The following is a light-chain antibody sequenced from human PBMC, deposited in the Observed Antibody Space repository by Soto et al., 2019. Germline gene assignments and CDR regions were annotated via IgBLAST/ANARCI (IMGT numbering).Light chain of an antibody. Sequence: DLQMTQSPTTLSASVGDRVIITCRASQRMSAWLAWYQQKPGKAPTLLIYDASSLGNGVPSRFSGSGSGTDFTLTISSLQPNDFATYYCQQYDTYPWTFGQGTKVEIK. J-gene: IGKJ1*01. CDR1: QRMSAW. CDR3: QQYDTYPWT. V-gene: IGKV1-5*01. CDR2: DAS.